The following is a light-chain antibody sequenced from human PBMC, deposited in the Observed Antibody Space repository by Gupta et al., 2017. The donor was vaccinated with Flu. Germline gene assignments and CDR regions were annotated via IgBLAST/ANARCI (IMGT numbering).Light chain of an antibody. CDR1: STAIGTYNY. CDR3: SSYSATGARAL. Sequence: QSALTPPASVSGSPGQSLNLSCPGPSTAIGTYNYVSWYQQYPGRAPKLMMYDVRNRPSGISDSFSGAKSGNTASLTIAGLQAEDEADYYCSSYSATGARALFGGGTKVTVL. CDR2: DVR. J-gene: IGLJ2*01. V-gene: IGLV2-14*03.